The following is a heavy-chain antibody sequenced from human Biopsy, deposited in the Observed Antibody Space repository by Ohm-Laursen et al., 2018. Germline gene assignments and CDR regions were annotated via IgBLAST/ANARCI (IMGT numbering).Heavy chain of an antibody. CDR1: GFIFKSYG. Sequence: SPRLSCTASGFIFKSYGMHWVRQAPGKGLEWVALIWYDGSDQYYADSVKGRFTISRDNSKNTVYLQMNSLRAEDTAVYYCARDRREHYQFDSWGQGTRVTVSS. D-gene: IGHD1-26*01. J-gene: IGHJ4*02. CDR2: IWYDGSDQ. V-gene: IGHV3-33*01. CDR3: ARDRREHYQFDS.